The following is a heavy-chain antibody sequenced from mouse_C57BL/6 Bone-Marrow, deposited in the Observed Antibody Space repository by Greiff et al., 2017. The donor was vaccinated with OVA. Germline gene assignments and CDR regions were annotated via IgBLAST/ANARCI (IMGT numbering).Heavy chain of an antibody. CDR1: GYTFTSYW. CDR2: IDPSDSET. J-gene: IGHJ4*01. V-gene: IGHV1-52*01. Sequence: VQLQQPGAELVRPGSSVKLSCKASGYTFTSYWMHWVKQRPIQGLEWIGNIDPSDSETHYNQKFKDKATLTVDKSSSTAYMQLSSLTSEDSAVYSCATGQGGRGDAMDYWGQGTSVTVSS. D-gene: IGHD3-3*01. CDR3: ATGQGGRGDAMDY.